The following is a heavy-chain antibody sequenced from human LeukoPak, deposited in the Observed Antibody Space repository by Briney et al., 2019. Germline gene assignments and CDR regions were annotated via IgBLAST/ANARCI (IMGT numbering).Heavy chain of an antibody. Sequence: ASVKVSCKASGYTFTSYYMHWVRQAPGQGLEWMGRINPNSGGTNYAQKFQGRVTMTRGTSISTAYMELSRLTSDDTAVYYCARYRGIAAAGTSFTFDYWGQGTLVTVFS. J-gene: IGHJ4*02. CDR3: ARYRGIAAAGTSFTFDY. D-gene: IGHD6-13*01. CDR2: INPNSGGT. V-gene: IGHV1-2*06. CDR1: GYTFTSYY.